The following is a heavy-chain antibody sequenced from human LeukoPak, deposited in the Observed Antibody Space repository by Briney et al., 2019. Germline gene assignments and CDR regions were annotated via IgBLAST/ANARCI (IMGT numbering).Heavy chain of an antibody. V-gene: IGHV3-9*03. Sequence: GGSLRLSCAASGFTFDDYAMHWVRQAPGKGLEWVAGISWNSGSIGYADSVKGRFAISRDNAKNSLYLQMNSLRAEDMTLYYCAKSLGYSGGYYFDYWGQGTLVTVSS. J-gene: IGHJ4*02. D-gene: IGHD3-16*01. CDR3: AKSLGYSGGYYFDY. CDR1: GFTFDDYA. CDR2: ISWNSGSI.